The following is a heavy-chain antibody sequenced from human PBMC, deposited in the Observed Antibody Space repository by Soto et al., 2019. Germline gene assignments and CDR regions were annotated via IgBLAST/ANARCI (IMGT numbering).Heavy chain of an antibody. J-gene: IGHJ6*02. V-gene: IGHV1-3*01. CDR3: ARDGPIYDILSARYFYGMDV. D-gene: IGHD3-9*01. CDR1: GYTFRNYA. Sequence: GASVKVSCKANGYTFRNYAMHLVRQAPGQGLEWMGWINGGNGNTKYSQKFQGRVTITRDTSASTAYMELSSLRSEDTAVYYCARDGPIYDILSARYFYGMDVWGQGTTVTVSS. CDR2: INGGNGNT.